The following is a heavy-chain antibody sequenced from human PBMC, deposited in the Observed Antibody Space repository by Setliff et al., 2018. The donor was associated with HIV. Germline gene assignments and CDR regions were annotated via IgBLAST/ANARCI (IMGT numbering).Heavy chain of an antibody. CDR3: ARVGLSAVPFPTVY. J-gene: IGHJ4*02. Sequence: ASVKVSCKASNYTFTNYAITWVRQAQGQRPEWMGWISAYDGDTKYAQKFHNRLSMTADTSTTTAYMDLRGLTSDDTGVYYCARVGLSAVPFPTVYWGQGTLVTVSS. CDR2: ISAYDGDT. V-gene: IGHV1-18*01. D-gene: IGHD4-4*01. CDR1: NYTFTNYA.